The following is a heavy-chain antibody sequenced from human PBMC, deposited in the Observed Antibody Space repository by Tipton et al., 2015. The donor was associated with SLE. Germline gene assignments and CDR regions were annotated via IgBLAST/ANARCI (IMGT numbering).Heavy chain of an antibody. CDR2: INHSGST. V-gene: IGHV4-34*01. CDR1: GGPFSGYY. CDR3: ARGGEKRFLEWLQRGNWFDP. Sequence: TLSLTCAVYGGPFSGYYWSWIRQPPGKGLEWIGEINHSGSTNYNPSLKSRVTISVDTSKNQFSLKLSSVTAADTAVYYCARGGEKRFLEWLQRGNWFDPWGQGTLVTVSS. J-gene: IGHJ5*02. D-gene: IGHD3-3*01.